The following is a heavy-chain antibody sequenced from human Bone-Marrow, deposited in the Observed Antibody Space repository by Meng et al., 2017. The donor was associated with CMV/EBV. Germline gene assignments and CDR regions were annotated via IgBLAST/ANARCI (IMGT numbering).Heavy chain of an antibody. J-gene: IGHJ4*02. CDR2: IRYDGGKK. CDR1: GLTLSSYA. V-gene: IGHV3-30*02. CDR3: ARDDRVVVPAAIEWCFDY. Sequence: GESLKIACAASGLTLSSYAIHWVRQAPGKGLEWVAFIRYDGGKKEYVDSVKGRFTISRDNSKNTLYLQMNSLRDEDTAVYYCARDDRVVVPAAIEWCFDYWGQGTRVTGSS. D-gene: IGHD2-2*01.